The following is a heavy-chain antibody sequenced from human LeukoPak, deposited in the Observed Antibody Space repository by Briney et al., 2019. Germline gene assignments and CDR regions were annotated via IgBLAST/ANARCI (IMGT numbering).Heavy chain of an antibody. D-gene: IGHD1-7*01. CDR1: GHTLSNYG. V-gene: IGHV1-18*01. J-gene: IGHJ4*02. CDR3: ATQRGTTWWDLVDH. CDR2: ISGDSANT. Sequence: GASVKVSCKASGHTLSNYGISWVRQAPGQGLEWMGWISGDSANTHSGQKFQGRLTLTTDTSTSTAYMDLRSLTSDDTAVYYCATQRGTTWWDLVDHWGQGTLVTVSS.